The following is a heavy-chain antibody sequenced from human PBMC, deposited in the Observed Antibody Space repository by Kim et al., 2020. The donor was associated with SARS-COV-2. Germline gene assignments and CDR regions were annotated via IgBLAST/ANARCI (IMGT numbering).Heavy chain of an antibody. J-gene: IGHJ4*02. V-gene: IGHV3-74*01. CDR2: ST. Sequence: STNCAASVKGRFTIARDKAKNTLYLQMDSLRAEDTAVYYCGTSNSAAGDFWGQGTLVTVSS. D-gene: IGHD6-13*01. CDR3: GTSNSAAGDF.